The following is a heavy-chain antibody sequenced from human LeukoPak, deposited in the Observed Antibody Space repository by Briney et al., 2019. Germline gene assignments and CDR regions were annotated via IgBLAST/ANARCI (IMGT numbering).Heavy chain of an antibody. Sequence: SQTLSLTCAISGDSVSNNSVAWNWIRHSPSRGLEWLGRTYYRSKWYNDYAVSVKSRITINPETAKNQFSLQLNSVTPEDTAVYYCARARHRWFGSPVAYWGQGTLVTVSS. J-gene: IGHJ4*02. D-gene: IGHD3-10*01. V-gene: IGHV6-1*01. CDR3: ARARHRWFGSPVAY. CDR1: GDSVSNNSVA. CDR2: TYYRSKWYN.